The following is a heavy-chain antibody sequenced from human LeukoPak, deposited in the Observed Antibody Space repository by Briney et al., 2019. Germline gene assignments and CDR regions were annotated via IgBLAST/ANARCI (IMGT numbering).Heavy chain of an antibody. CDR3: ARGAFHCSSTSCPRKYYYYYYGMDV. CDR1: GGSFSGYY. Sequence: SETLSLTCAVYGGSFSGYYWSWIRQPPGKGLEWIGEINHSGSTNYNPSLKSRVTISVDTSKNQFSLKLSSVTAADTAVYYCARGAFHCSSTSCPRKYYYYYYGMDVWGQGTTVTVSS. V-gene: IGHV4-34*01. J-gene: IGHJ6*02. D-gene: IGHD2-2*01. CDR2: INHSGST.